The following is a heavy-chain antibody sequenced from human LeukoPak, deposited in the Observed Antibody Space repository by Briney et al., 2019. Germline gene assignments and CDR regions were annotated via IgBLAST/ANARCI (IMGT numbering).Heavy chain of an antibody. D-gene: IGHD1-14*01. J-gene: IGHJ4*02. CDR1: GFAFSSYD. Sequence: GGSLRLSCAAPGFAFSSYDMNWVRQAPGKGLEWVSSITSSSNYIYYADSVKGRFTISRDNAKNSLYLQMNSLRAEDTAVYYCATSAVYEVDYWGQGTLVTVSS. CDR3: ATSAVYEVDY. V-gene: IGHV3-21*01. CDR2: ITSSSNYI.